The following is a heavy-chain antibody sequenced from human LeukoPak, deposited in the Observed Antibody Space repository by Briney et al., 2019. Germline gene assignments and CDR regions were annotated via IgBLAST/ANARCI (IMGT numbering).Heavy chain of an antibody. Sequence: PSETLSLTCTVSGGSISTYYWSWIRQPPGKGLEWIGYIYYSGSTNYNPSLKSRVSISVDTSKNQFSLKLSSVTAADTAVYYCAREDPQTTVPEGLDVWGQGTTVTVSS. CDR2: IYYSGST. CDR1: GGSISTYY. J-gene: IGHJ6*02. CDR3: AREDPQTTVPEGLDV. D-gene: IGHD4-17*01. V-gene: IGHV4-59*01.